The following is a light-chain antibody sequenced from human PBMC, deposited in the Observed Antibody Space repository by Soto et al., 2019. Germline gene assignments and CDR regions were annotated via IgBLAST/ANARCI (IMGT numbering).Light chain of an antibody. CDR3: QSYDSSLSGYV. CDR1: SSNIGADYD. Sequence: QSVLTQPPSVSGAPGQRVTISCPGSSSNIGADYDVHWYQQLPGTAPKLLIYGNSNRPSGVPDRFSGSKSGTSASLAITGLQAEDEADYYCQSYDSSLSGYVFGTGTKLTVL. V-gene: IGLV1-40*01. CDR2: GNS. J-gene: IGLJ1*01.